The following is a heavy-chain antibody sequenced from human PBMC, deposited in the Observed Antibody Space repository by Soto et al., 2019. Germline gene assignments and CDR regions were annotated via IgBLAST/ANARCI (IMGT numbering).Heavy chain of an antibody. CDR3: ARSMWIQQWLLDY. CDR2: ISSSNSYI. V-gene: IGHV3-21*01. D-gene: IGHD5-18*01. J-gene: IGHJ4*02. Sequence: GGSLRLSCAASGFTFSSYNMNWVRQAPGKGLEWVSSISSSNSYIYYADSVKGRFTFSRDNPKNSLYLQMNDLRAEDTAVYYCARSMWIQQWLLDYWGQGTLVTVSS. CDR1: GFTFSSYN.